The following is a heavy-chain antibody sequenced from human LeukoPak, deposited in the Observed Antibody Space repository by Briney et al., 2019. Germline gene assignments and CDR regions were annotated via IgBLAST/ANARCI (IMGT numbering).Heavy chain of an antibody. D-gene: IGHD4-23*01. CDR3: AKERGHSKPFDY. Sequence: AGGSLRLSCAASGFTFSDYSMNWVRQAPGKGVEGGSAISDSGYATYYADSVKGRFTISRDNSNSTLYLQMNNLRAEDTALYYCAKERGHSKPFDYWGQGTLVTVSS. CDR2: ISDSGYAT. V-gene: IGHV3-23*01. J-gene: IGHJ4*02. CDR1: GFTFSDYS.